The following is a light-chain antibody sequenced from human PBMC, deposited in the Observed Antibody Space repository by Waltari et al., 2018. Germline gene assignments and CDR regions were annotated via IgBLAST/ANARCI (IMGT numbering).Light chain of an antibody. V-gene: IGLV1-47*01. J-gene: IGLJ2*01. CDR3: AAWDDSLEEV. CDR2: RNN. CDR1: CSTIRSNP. Sequence: QSVLTPPPSASGPPGQRVTIACSGSCSTIRSNPVYWYQPLPGTAPTLLIYRNNQRPSGVPDRFSGSKSGTSASLAISGLRSEDEAHYYCAAWDDSLEEVFGGGTKLTVL.